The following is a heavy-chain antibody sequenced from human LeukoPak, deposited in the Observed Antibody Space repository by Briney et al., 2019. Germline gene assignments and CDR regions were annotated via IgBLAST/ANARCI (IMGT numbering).Heavy chain of an antibody. D-gene: IGHD2-2*01. J-gene: IGHJ5*02. V-gene: IGHV4-4*02. CDR3: ARHRGAIVVVPAASRRRWFDP. CDR1: GVSISSNNW. Sequence: SGTLSLTCAISGVSISSNNWWGWVRQPPGMGLGWIGEIYHSGGPNYNPSLKSRVTISVDKSRNHFSLHLSSVTAADTAVYYCARHRGAIVVVPAASRRRWFDPWGQGTLVTVSS. CDR2: IYHSGGP.